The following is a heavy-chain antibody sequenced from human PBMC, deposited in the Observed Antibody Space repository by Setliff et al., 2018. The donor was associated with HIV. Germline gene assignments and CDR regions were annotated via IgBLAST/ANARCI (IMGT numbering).Heavy chain of an antibody. CDR3: ATVRIVGATEFDY. V-gene: IGHV1-69-2*01. CDR2: VDPEDGET. J-gene: IGHJ4*02. D-gene: IGHD1-26*01. Sequence: ASVKVSCKASGYTFTNYFMHWVRQAPGEGLEWVGRVDPEDGETRYAMKFQGSVTISADTSTDTTYLSLTSLRSQDTAVYYCATVRIVGATEFDYWGQGTGGTVPQ. CDR1: GYTFTNYF.